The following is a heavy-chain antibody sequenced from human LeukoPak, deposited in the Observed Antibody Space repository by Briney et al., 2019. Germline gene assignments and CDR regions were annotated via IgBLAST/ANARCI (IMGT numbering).Heavy chain of an antibody. CDR1: GFTFSNYA. V-gene: IGHV3-23*01. CDR2: ITGGGGST. J-gene: IGHJ5*02. D-gene: IGHD1-26*01. CDR3: ARDRSVGATRGWFDP. Sequence: GGSLRLSCAASGFTFSNYAMSWVRQAPAQGLEWVSTITGGGGSTYYADSVKDRFTISRDNSKNTLYLQMNSLRAEDTAVYYCARDRSVGATRGWFDPWGQGTLVTVSS.